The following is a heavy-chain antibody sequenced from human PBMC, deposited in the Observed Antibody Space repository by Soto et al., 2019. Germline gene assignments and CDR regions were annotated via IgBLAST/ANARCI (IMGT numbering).Heavy chain of an antibody. CDR3: AKDRRAAAAGTPLYYFDY. V-gene: IGHV3-23*01. Sequence: LRLSCAASGFTFSSYAMSWVRQAPGKGLEWVSAISGSGGSTYYADSVKGRFTISRDNSKNTLYLQMNSLRAEDTAVYYCAKDRRAAAAGTPLYYFDYWGQGTLVTVSS. CDR2: ISGSGGST. J-gene: IGHJ4*02. D-gene: IGHD6-13*01. CDR1: GFTFSSYA.